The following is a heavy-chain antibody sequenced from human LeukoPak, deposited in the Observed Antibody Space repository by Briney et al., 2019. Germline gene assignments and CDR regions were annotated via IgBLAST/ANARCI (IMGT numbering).Heavy chain of an antibody. CDR3: ASISAGYCSGGSCYQHDY. J-gene: IGHJ4*02. Sequence: ASVKVSCTASGYTFTGYYMHWVRQAPGQGPEWMGRINPNSGGTNYAQKFQGRVTMTRDTSISTAYMELSRLRSDDTAVYYCASISAGYCSGGSCYQHDYWGQGTLVTVSS. V-gene: IGHV1-2*06. CDR1: GYTFTGYY. D-gene: IGHD2-15*01. CDR2: INPNSGGT.